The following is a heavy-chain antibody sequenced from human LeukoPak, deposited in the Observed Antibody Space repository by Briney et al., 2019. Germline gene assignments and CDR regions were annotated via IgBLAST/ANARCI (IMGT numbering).Heavy chain of an antibody. Sequence: GASVRVSCKASGCTFTDYYMYWVRQAPGQGPEWMGWVNLNSGGMQYVQKFQGRVTMTRDTSISTAYMELTSLTSDDTAMYFCARVALAGSRIHLLDNWGQGTLVTVSS. CDR2: VNLNSGGM. V-gene: IGHV1-2*02. J-gene: IGHJ4*02. D-gene: IGHD5-18*01. CDR1: GCTFTDYY. CDR3: ARVALAGSRIHLLDN.